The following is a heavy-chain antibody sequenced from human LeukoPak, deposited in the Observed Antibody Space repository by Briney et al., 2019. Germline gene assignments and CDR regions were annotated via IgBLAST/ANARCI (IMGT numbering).Heavy chain of an antibody. CDR2: IRYDGSNK. V-gene: IGHV3-30*02. J-gene: IGHJ4*02. CDR3: ARDLGFWSGYYDY. CDR1: GFTFSSYG. D-gene: IGHD3-3*01. Sequence: GGSLRLSCAASGFTFSSYGMHWVRQAPGKGLEWVAFIRYDGSNKYYADSVKGRFTISRDNSKNTLYLQMNSLRAEDTAVYYCARDLGFWSGYYDYWGQGTLVTVSS.